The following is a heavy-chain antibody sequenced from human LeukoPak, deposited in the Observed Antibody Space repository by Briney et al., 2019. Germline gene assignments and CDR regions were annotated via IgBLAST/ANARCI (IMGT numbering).Heavy chain of an antibody. CDR1: GGSISSSSYY. Sequence: SETLSLTCTVSGGSISSSSYYWGWIRQPPGKGLEWIGSIYYSGSTYYNPSLKSPVTISVDTSKNQFSLKLSSVTAADTAVYFCARGPYSYDSSGAFDIWGQGTMVTVSS. CDR2: IYYSGST. D-gene: IGHD3-22*01. J-gene: IGHJ3*02. V-gene: IGHV4-39*01. CDR3: ARGPYSYDSSGAFDI.